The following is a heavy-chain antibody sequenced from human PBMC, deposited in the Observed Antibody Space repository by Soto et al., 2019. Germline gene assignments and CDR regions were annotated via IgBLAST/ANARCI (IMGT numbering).Heavy chain of an antibody. Sequence: GGSLRLSCAASGFTFSSYSMNWVRQAPGKGLEWVSYISSSSSTIYYADSVKGRFTISRDNAKNSLYLQMNSLRDEDTAVYYCARDLPYLDYDFWSGSKDYYYYYGMDVWGQGTTVTVSS. V-gene: IGHV3-48*02. CDR3: ARDLPYLDYDFWSGSKDYYYYYGMDV. CDR1: GFTFSSYS. J-gene: IGHJ6*02. D-gene: IGHD3-3*01. CDR2: ISSSSSTI.